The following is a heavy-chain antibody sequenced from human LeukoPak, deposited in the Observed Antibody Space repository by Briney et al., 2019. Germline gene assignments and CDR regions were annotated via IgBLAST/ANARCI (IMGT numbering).Heavy chain of an antibody. J-gene: IGHJ4*02. CDR3: ARDPRWLQYFDY. V-gene: IGHV3-30-3*01. D-gene: IGHD5-24*01. CDR2: ISYDGSNK. CDR1: GFTFSNYA. Sequence: GGSLRLSCAASGFTFSNYAMHWVRQAPGKGLEWVAVISYDGSNKYYADSVKGRFTISRDNSKNTLYLQMNSLRADDTAVYYCARDPRWLQYFDYWGQGTLVTVSS.